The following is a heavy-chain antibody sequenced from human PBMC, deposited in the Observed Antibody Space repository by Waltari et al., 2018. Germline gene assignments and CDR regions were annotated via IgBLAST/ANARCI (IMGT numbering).Heavy chain of an antibody. D-gene: IGHD3-3*01. CDR1: GGTFSSDA. V-gene: IGHV1-69*14. Sequence: QVQLVQSGAEVKKPGSSGKVSCRASGGTFSSDAISWVRQAPGQGLEWMGGISPIFGTANSAQKFQGRVTITADKSTSTAYMELSSLRSEDTAVYYCARGFWRGSLAAFDIWGQGTMVTVSS. CDR3: ARGFWRGSLAAFDI. J-gene: IGHJ3*02. CDR2: ISPIFGTA.